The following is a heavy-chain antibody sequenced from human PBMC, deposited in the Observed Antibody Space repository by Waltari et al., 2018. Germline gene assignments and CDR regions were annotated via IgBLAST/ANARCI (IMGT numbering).Heavy chain of an antibody. CDR3: ARERSGYDFDY. Sequence: QVQLVQSGAEVKKPGASVKVSRKASGYTFTGYYMHWVRQAPGQGLEWMGRINPNSGGTNYAKKFQGRVIMTRDTSISTAYMELSRLRSDDTAVYYCARERSGYDFDYWGQGTLVTVSS. V-gene: IGHV1-2*06. D-gene: IGHD5-12*01. J-gene: IGHJ4*02. CDR2: INPNSGGT. CDR1: GYTFTGYY.